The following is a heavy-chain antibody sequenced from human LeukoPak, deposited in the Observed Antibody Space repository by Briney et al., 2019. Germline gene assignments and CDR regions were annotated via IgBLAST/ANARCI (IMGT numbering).Heavy chain of an antibody. D-gene: IGHD5-18*01. CDR3: AKDRTSMVTGGVFDY. CDR2: ISGSGGST. CDR1: GFTFSSYA. Sequence: GGSLRLSCAASGFTFSSYATSWVRQAPGKGLEWVSAISGSGGSTYYADSVKGRFTISRDNSKNTLYLQMNSLRAEDTAVYYCAKDRTSMVTGGVFDYWGQGTLVTVSS. V-gene: IGHV3-23*01. J-gene: IGHJ4*02.